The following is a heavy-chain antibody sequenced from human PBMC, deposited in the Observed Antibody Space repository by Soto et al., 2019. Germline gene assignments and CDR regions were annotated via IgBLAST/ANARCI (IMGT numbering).Heavy chain of an antibody. Sequence: PSETLSLTCTVSGDSISSSSYYWVWIRQPPGRGLEWIGSIFYSGTTYYNPSLKSRVTISIDTSKNQFSLKLTSVTAADTAVYYCAKTGPYDILTYWYFDLWGRGTLVPVSS. D-gene: IGHD3-9*01. V-gene: IGHV4-39*01. J-gene: IGHJ2*01. CDR1: GDSISSSSYY. CDR3: AKTGPYDILTYWYFDL. CDR2: IFYSGTT.